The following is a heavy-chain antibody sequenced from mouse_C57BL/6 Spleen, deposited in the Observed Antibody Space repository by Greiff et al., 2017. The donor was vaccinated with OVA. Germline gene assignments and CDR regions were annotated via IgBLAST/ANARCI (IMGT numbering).Heavy chain of an antibody. CDR2: IDPEDGDT. D-gene: IGHD2-4*01. J-gene: IGHJ4*01. V-gene: IGHV14-1*01. CDR3: TFGDYEGAMDY. CDR1: GFNIKDYY. Sequence: VHVKQSGAELVRPRASVKLSCTASGFNIKDYYMHWVKQRPEQGLEWIGRIDPEDGDTEYAPKFQGKATMTADTSSNTAYLQLSSLTSEDTAVYYCTFGDYEGAMDYWGQGTSVTVSS.